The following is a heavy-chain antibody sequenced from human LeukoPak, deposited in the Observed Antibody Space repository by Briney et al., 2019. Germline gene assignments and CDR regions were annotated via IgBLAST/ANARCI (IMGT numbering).Heavy chain of an antibody. J-gene: IGHJ5*02. CDR3: ARGPVLLWFGEFAFRAGRNWFDP. CDR1: GYTFTGYY. Sequence: GASVKVSCKASGYTFTGYYMHWVRQAPGQGLEWMGWMNPNSGNTGYAQKFQGRVTITRNTSISTAYMELSSLRSEDTAVYYCARGPVLLWFGEFAFRAGRNWFDPWGQGTLVTVSS. CDR2: MNPNSGNT. D-gene: IGHD3-10*01. V-gene: IGHV1-8*03.